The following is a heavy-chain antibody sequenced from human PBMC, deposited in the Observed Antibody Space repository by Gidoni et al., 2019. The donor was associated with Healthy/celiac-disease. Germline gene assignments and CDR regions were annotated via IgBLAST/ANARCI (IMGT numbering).Heavy chain of an antibody. CDR2: IRSKANSYAT. Sequence: EVQLVESGGGLVQPGGSLKLSCAASGFTFSGSARHWVRQASGKGLEWVGRIRSKANSYATAYAASVKGRFTISRDDSKNTAYLQMNSLKTEDTAVYYCTRQSEIQLWPHDAFDIWGQGTMVTVSS. V-gene: IGHV3-73*02. CDR1: GFTFSGSA. CDR3: TRQSEIQLWPHDAFDI. D-gene: IGHD5-18*01. J-gene: IGHJ3*02.